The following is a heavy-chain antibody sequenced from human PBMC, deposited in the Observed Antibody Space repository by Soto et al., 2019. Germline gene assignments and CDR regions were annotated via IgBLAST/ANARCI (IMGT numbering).Heavy chain of an antibody. V-gene: IGHV3-11*01. CDR1: GFTFSDYY. Sequence: GGSLRLSCAASGFTFSDYYMSWIRQAPGKGLEWVSYISSSGSTIYYADSVKGRFTISRDNAKNSLYLQMNSLRAEDTAVYYCASAGLTGYYYLDYWGQGTTVTVSS. CDR2: ISSSGSTI. J-gene: IGHJ4*03. CDR3: ASAGLTGYYYLDY. D-gene: IGHD3-9*01.